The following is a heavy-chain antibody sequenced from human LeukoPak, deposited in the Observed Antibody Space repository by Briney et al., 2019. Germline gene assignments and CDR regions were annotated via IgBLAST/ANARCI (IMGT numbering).Heavy chain of an antibody. CDR1: GYTLTSYY. V-gene: IGHV1-46*01. Sequence: ASVKVSCKASGYTLTSYYMHWVRQAPGQGPEWMGVINPSGGRTTSYAQKLQGRVAMTTDTSTSTAYMELRSLRSDDTAVYYCARDDALVATGSFDYWGQGTLVTVSS. CDR2: INPSGGRTT. D-gene: IGHD5-12*01. CDR3: ARDDALVATGSFDY. J-gene: IGHJ4*02.